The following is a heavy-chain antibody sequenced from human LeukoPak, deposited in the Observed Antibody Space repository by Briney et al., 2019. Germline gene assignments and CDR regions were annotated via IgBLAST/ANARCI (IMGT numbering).Heavy chain of an antibody. CDR1: GFTLSSYW. D-gene: IGHD3-10*01. CDR3: ARGNYYGQDY. V-gene: IGHV3-74*01. CDR2: INSDGSTT. J-gene: IGHJ4*02. Sequence: GGSLRLSCGPSGFTLSSYWMHWVRQAPGKGLVWISRINSDGSTTSYADSVKGRFTISRDNAKNTLYLQMNSLRAEDTAVYYCARGNYYGQDYWGQGTLVTVSS.